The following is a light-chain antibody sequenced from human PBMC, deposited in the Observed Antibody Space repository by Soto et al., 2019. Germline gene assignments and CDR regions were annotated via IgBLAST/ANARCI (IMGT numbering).Light chain of an antibody. CDR1: SNDIGTYRY. V-gene: IGLV2-14*01. J-gene: IGLJ3*02. Sequence: QSALTQPASVSGSPGQSITISCTGTSNDIGTYRYVSWYQQHPGKVPKLIIFEVSDRPSRVSHRFSGSKSGNTASLTISGIQAEDEADYYCTSYAASSTLVFGGGTKLTVL. CDR2: EVS. CDR3: TSYAASSTLV.